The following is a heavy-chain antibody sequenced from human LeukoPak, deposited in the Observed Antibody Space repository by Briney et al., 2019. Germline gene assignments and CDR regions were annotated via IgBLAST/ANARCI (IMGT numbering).Heavy chain of an antibody. V-gene: IGHV3-66*01. Sequence: PGGSLRLSCAASGFTVSSNYMSWVRQAPGKGLEWVSVIYSGGSTYYADSVKGRFTISRDNSKNTLYLQMNSLRAEDTAVYYCARGYCSGGSCYDDYWGQGTLVTVSS. J-gene: IGHJ4*02. D-gene: IGHD2-15*01. CDR1: GFTVSSNY. CDR2: IYSGGST. CDR3: ARGYCSGGSCYDDY.